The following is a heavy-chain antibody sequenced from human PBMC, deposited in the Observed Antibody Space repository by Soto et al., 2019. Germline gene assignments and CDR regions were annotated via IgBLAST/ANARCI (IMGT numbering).Heavy chain of an antibody. CDR2: IIPIFGTA. CDR1: GGTFSSYA. V-gene: IGHV1-69*06. Sequence: ASVKVSCKASGGTFSSYAISWVRQAPGQGLEWMGGIIPIFGTANYAQKFQGRVTITADKSTSTAYMELSSLRSEDTAVYYCARVYYGWGSYYWGRVGVDVWGQGTTVTVCS. CDR3: ARVYYGWGSYYWGRVGVDV. J-gene: IGHJ6*02. D-gene: IGHD3-10*01.